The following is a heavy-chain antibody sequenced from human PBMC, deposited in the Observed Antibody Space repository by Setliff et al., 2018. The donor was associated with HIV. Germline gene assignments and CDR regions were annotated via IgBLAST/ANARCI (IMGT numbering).Heavy chain of an antibody. J-gene: IGHJ6*03. Sequence: TSETLSLTCTVSGGSISSPYWSWIRQPPGKGLEWIGSLYYSGTTYCNPSLRGRVTISVARSKNQFSLKLSSVTAADTAVYYCARGLRGRIVVVTTRVSYYYMDVWGKGTTVTVSS. V-gene: IGHV4-59*04. CDR2: LYYSGTT. CDR3: ARGLRGRIVVVTTRVSYYYMDV. D-gene: IGHD2-21*02. CDR1: GGSISSPY.